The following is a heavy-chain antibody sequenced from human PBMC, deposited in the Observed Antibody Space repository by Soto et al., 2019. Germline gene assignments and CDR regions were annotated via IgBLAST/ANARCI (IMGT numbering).Heavy chain of an antibody. CDR2: IYYSGST. Sequence: SETLSLTCTVSGGSIISYYWSWIRQPPGKGLEWIGYIYYSGSTNYNPSLKSRVTISVDTSKNQFSLKLSSVTAADTAVYYCARSSTVTTYPRFDYWGQGTLVTVSS. V-gene: IGHV4-59*08. CDR1: GGSIISYY. CDR3: ARSSTVTTYPRFDY. J-gene: IGHJ4*02. D-gene: IGHD4-17*01.